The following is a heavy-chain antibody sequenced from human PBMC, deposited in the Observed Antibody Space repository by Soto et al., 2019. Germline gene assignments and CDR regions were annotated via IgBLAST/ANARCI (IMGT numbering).Heavy chain of an antibody. CDR3: ARATGWYHYYYGMDV. J-gene: IGHJ6*02. Sequence: PSETLSLTCTVSGGSVSSGSYYWSWIRQPPGKGLEWIGYIYYSGSTNYNPSLKSRVTISVDTSKNQFSLKLSSVTAADTAVYYCARATGWYHYYYGMDVWGQGTTVTVSS. CDR2: IYYSGST. CDR1: GGSVSSGSYY. D-gene: IGHD6-19*01. V-gene: IGHV4-61*01.